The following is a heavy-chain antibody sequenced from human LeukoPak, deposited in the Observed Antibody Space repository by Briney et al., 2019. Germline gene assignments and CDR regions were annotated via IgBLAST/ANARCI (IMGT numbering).Heavy chain of an antibody. D-gene: IGHD1-26*01. CDR3: AKGGQSGSYGMDV. CDR2: ISGSGGST. Sequence: GGSLRLSCAASEFTFSSYAMSWVRQAPGKGLEWVSAISGSGGSTYYADSVKGRFTISRDNSKNTLYLQMNSLRAEDTAVFYCAKGGQSGSYGMDVWGQGTTVTVS. V-gene: IGHV3-23*01. CDR1: EFTFSSYA. J-gene: IGHJ6*02.